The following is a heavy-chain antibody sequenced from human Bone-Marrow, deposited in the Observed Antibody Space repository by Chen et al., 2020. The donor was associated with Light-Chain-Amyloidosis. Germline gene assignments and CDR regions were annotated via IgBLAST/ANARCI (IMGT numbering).Heavy chain of an antibody. CDR1: GFAFSSYA. CDR3: AKDISYDDILPGYPADAFDI. J-gene: IGHJ3*02. Sequence: EVQLVESGGGLLQRGGSLRLSCAASGFAFSSYAMSWVRQAPGKGLEGVSTISGSGGSRYYGDSVKGRLTISRDNCKNALFLQMNSLRAEDTAVYYCAKDISYDDILPGYPADAFDIWGQGTMVTVSS. V-gene: IGHV3-23*04. CDR2: ISGSGGSR. D-gene: IGHD3-9*01.